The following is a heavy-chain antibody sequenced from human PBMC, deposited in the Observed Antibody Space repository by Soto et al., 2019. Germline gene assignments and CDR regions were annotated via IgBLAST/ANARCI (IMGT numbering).Heavy chain of an antibody. CDR2: INHSGST. CDR3: GRVDYGDPPHFDY. J-gene: IGHJ4*02. Sequence: SETLSLTCAVYGGSFSGYYWSWIRQPPGKGLEWIGEINHSGSTNYNPSLKSRVTISVDTSKNQFSLKLSSVTAADTAVYYCGRVDYGDPPHFDYWGQGTLVTVSS. D-gene: IGHD4-17*01. CDR1: GGSFSGYY. V-gene: IGHV4-34*01.